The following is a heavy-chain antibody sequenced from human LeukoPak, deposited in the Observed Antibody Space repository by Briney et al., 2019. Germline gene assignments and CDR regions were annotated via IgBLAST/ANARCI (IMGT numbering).Heavy chain of an antibody. J-gene: IGHJ5*01. V-gene: IGHV3-74*01. CDR3: ARHRGSSSNFDS. D-gene: IGHD6-6*01. Sequence: GGSLRLSCAASGFTFSRSWMHWVRQSPGKGLVWVSRLNDDGSTTTYADSVKGRFTISRDNAKNSLYLQMNSLRAEDTAVYYCARHRGSSSNFDSWGQGTLVTVSS. CDR2: LNDDGSTT. CDR1: GFTFSRSW.